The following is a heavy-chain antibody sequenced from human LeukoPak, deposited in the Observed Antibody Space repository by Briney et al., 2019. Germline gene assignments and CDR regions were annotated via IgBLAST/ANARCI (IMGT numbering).Heavy chain of an antibody. D-gene: IGHD3-10*01. J-gene: IGHJ4*02. CDR3: ARAIASSGSRLFDY. CDR1: GGSISSGDYY. CDR2: IYYSGST. V-gene: IGHV4-30-4*01. Sequence: SETLSLTCTVSGGSISSGDYYWSWIRQPPGKGLEWIGYIYYSGSTYYNPSLKSRVTISLDTSKNQFSLRLTSVTAADTAVYYCARAIASSGSRLFDYWGQGTLVTVSS.